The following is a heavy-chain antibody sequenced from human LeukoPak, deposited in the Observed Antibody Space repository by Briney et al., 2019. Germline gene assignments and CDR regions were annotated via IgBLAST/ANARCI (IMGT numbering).Heavy chain of an antibody. CDR2: VDPEDGET. CDR1: GYTFTDYY. D-gene: IGHD1-26*01. J-gene: IGHJ4*02. V-gene: IGHV1-69-2*01. CDR3: ARDRASGTYYPDY. Sequence: ASVKVSCEVSGYTFTDYYMHWVQQAPGKGLEWMGLVDPEDGETIYAEKFQGRVTITADTSTDTAYMELRSLRSDDTAVYYCARDRASGTYYPDYWGQGTLVTVSS.